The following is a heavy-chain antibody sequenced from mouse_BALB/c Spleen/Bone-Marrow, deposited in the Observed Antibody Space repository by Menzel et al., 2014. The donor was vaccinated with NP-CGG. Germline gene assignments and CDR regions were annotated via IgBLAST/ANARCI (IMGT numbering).Heavy chain of an antibody. J-gene: IGHJ2*01. D-gene: IGHD2-1*01. CDR2: IQYSGNT. Sequence: VQLKESGPDLVKPSQSLSLTCTVTGYSITSGYSWHWIRQFPGNKLEWMGYIQYSGNTNYSPSLKSRVSITRDTSKNQFFLQLNSVTTEDTATYYCARRGNRLTHYFDYWGQGTTLTVSS. CDR1: GYSITSGYS. CDR3: ARRGNRLTHYFDY. V-gene: IGHV3-1*02.